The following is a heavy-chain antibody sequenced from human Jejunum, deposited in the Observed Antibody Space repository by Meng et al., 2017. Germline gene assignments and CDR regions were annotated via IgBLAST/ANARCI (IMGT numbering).Heavy chain of an antibody. D-gene: IGHD3-22*01. Sequence: GQVVEVGGGLVKPGGSLRLSCTVSGFTLSSKSMNWVRQAPGKGLEWVSSISSSSTYIYYADSVKGRFTISRDNAENSVYLQMNSLTAEDTAVYYCTSDLFISYYYEHDYWGQGTLVTVSS. CDR3: TSDLFISYYYEHDY. CDR2: ISSSSTYI. V-gene: IGHV3-21*01. CDR1: GFTLSSKS. J-gene: IGHJ4*02.